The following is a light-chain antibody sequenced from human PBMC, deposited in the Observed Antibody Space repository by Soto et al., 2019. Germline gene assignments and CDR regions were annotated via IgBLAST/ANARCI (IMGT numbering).Light chain of an antibody. V-gene: IGKV1-27*01. CDR2: AAS. CDR1: QGGSNY. Sequence: DIQMTQAPSSLSASVGDRVTITCRASQGGSNYLAWYQQKPGKVPKLLIYAASVLQPGVPSRFSGSGSGTDFTLTISSLQPEDVATYYCQKYNSAPRSVGPGTKVEI. CDR3: QKYNSAPRS. J-gene: IGKJ1*01.